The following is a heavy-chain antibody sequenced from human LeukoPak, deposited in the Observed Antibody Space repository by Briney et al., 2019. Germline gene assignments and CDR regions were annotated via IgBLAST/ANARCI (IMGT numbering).Heavy chain of an antibody. CDR1: GYTLTELS. J-gene: IGHJ6*03. D-gene: IGHD2-2*02. CDR2: FDPEDGET. Sequence: ASVKVSCKVSGYTLTELSMHWVRQAPGKGLEWMGGFDPEDGETIYAQKFQGRVTMTEDTSTGTAYMELSSLRSEDTAVYYCATGRSYCSSTSCYNYYYMDVWGKGTTVTVSS. V-gene: IGHV1-24*01. CDR3: ATGRSYCSSTSCYNYYYMDV.